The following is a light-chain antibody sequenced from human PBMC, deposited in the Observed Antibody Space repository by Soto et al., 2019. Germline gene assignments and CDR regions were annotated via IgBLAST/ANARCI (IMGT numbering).Light chain of an antibody. Sequence: SALTQPASVSGSPGQSITISCTGTSSDVGGYNYVSWYQQHPDKAPKLMIHDVSNRPSGVSNRFSGSKSGNTASLTISGLQAEDEADYYCSSYTSSTTVVFGGGTKVTVL. CDR2: DVS. V-gene: IGLV2-14*01. CDR3: SSYTSSTTVV. CDR1: SSDVGGYNY. J-gene: IGLJ2*01.